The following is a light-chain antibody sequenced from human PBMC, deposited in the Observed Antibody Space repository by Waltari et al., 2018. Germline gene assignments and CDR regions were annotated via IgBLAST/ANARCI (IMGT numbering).Light chain of an antibody. CDR1: TSDVGSGNL. CDR3: CSYRIGSTPGV. Sequence: SALTQPASVSGSLGQSITISCSGSTSDVGSGNLVSWYQQFPGTVPKLIIYEVTKRPSGVSSRFSGSKSCNMASRTISGLQPEDEADYYCCSYRIGSTPGVFGGGTKVTVL. CDR2: EVT. V-gene: IGLV2-23*02. J-gene: IGLJ3*02.